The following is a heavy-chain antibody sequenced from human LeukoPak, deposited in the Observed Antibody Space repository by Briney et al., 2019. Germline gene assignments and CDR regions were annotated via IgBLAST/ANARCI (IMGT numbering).Heavy chain of an antibody. Sequence: PGGSLRLSCAASGFTFSDYILDWVRQAPGEGLEWVGRLRRGANSYTTEHAASVKGRFTISRDHSKHSLYLHMNSLKTEDMAVYHCSRDGGEGGNSAFDIWGQGTMVTVSS. CDR1: GFTFSDYI. V-gene: IGHV3-72*01. J-gene: IGHJ3*02. D-gene: IGHD3-16*01. CDR3: SRDGGEGGNSAFDI. CDR2: LRRGANSYTT.